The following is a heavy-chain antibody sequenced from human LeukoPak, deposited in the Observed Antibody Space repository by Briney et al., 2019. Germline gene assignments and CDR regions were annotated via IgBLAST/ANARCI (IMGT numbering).Heavy chain of an antibody. Sequence: ASVKVSCKASGYTFTIYGNSWVRQAPGQGLDWMGWISAYNGNTNYAQKLQGRVTMTTDTSTSTAYMELRSLRSDDTAVYYCARDERYDSSGYPFDYWGQGTLVTVSS. D-gene: IGHD3-22*01. CDR1: GYTFTIYG. J-gene: IGHJ4*02. CDR3: ARDERYDSSGYPFDY. CDR2: ISAYNGNT. V-gene: IGHV1-18*01.